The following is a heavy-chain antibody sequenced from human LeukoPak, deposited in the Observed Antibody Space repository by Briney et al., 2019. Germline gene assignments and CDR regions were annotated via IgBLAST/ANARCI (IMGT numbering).Heavy chain of an antibody. Sequence: GASVKVSCKASGYIFSDYYIHWVRQAPGRGLEWMGRINPNSGGTNYAQKFQGRVTMTRDTSISTAYMELSRLRSDDTAVYYCARDLFGSSFWGQGTLVTVSS. CDR2: INPNSGGT. J-gene: IGHJ4*02. D-gene: IGHD6-6*01. V-gene: IGHV1-2*06. CDR1: GYIFSDYY. CDR3: ARDLFGSSF.